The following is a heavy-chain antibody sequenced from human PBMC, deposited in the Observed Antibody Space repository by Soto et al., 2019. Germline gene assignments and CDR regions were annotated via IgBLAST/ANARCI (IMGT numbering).Heavy chain of an antibody. V-gene: IGHV3-73*02. CDR3: TSDTARVYYGMDV. CDR1: GFTFSGSA. CDR2: IRSKANSHAT. J-gene: IGHJ6*02. Sequence: EVQLVESGGGLVQPGGSLKLSCAASGFTFSGSAMHWVRQASGKGLEWVGRIRSKANSHATAYAASVKGRFTISRDDSKNTAYLQMNSLKTEDTAVYYCTSDTARVYYGMDVWGQGTTVTVSS. D-gene: IGHD5-18*01.